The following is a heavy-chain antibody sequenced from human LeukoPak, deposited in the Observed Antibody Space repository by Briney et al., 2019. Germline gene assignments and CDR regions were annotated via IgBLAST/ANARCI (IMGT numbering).Heavy chain of an antibody. V-gene: IGHV3-74*01. D-gene: IGHD5-18*01. J-gene: IGHJ4*02. CDR1: GFTFSSYW. CDR3: ARARGYSYGWTLDY. Sequence: GGSLRLSCAASGFTFSSYWMHWVRQVPGKGLVCVSRINSDGSSTNYADSVKGRFTISRDNAKSTLYLHMNSLSAEDTAVYYCARARGYSYGWTLDYWGQGTLVTVSS. CDR2: INSDGSST.